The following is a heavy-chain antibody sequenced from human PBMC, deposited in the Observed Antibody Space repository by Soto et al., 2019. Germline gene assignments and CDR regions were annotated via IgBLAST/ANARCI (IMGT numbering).Heavy chain of an antibody. J-gene: IGHJ4*02. CDR2: IYNNGRP. V-gene: IGHV4-59*01. Sequence: QVQLQESGPGRVKPSETLSLSCTVSGGSITDYYWNWIRQPPGKGLEWIGYIYNNGRPDYNPSLKSRVTVSIDRSKNHFSLILNSVTAADTAMYFCARGGKTSGWYWGFDYWGQGMLVTVSS. CDR1: GGSITDYY. CDR3: ARGGKTSGWYWGFDY. D-gene: IGHD6-19*01.